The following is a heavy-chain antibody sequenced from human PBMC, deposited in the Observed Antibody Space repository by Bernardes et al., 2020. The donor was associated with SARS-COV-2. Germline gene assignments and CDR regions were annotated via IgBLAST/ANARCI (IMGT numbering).Heavy chain of an antibody. J-gene: IGHJ4*02. CDR2: ISNYGSST. CDR3: ARGNSGYEYRDRYLDY. Sequence: GGSLRLSCAASGFTFNNYAMHWVRQAPGKGLEFVSAISNYGSSTYYGNSVKGRFTISRDNVQSTLYLQMGSLRAEDKGVYYCARGNSGYEYRDRYLDYWGQGTLVTGSS. CDR1: GFTFNNYA. D-gene: IGHD5-12*01. V-gene: IGHV3-64*01.